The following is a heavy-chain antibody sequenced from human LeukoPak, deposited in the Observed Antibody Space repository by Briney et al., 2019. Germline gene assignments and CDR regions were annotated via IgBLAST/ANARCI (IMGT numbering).Heavy chain of an antibody. CDR3: ARGPTMVRGFDP. Sequence: PSETLSLTCAVYGGSFSGYYWSWIRQPPGKGLEWIGEINHSGSTNYNPSLKSRVTISVDTSKNQFSLKLSSVTAADTAVYYCARGPTMVRGFDPWGQGTLVTVSS. D-gene: IGHD3-10*01. V-gene: IGHV4-34*01. J-gene: IGHJ5*02. CDR2: INHSGST. CDR1: GGSFSGYY.